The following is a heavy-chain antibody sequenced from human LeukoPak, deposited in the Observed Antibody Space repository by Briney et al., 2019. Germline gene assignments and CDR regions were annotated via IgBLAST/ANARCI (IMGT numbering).Heavy chain of an antibody. J-gene: IGHJ6*03. V-gene: IGHV4-59*12. CDR2: ISYSGST. Sequence: SETLSLTCSVSDDSITMYYWNWIRQPPGKGLEWIGSISYSGSTNYNPSLESRVTISVDTSKNQISLKLSSVTAADTAVYYCARDDSSSWSLYHYYMDVWGKGTTVTVSS. D-gene: IGHD6-13*01. CDR1: DDSITMYY. CDR3: ARDDSSSWSLYHYYMDV.